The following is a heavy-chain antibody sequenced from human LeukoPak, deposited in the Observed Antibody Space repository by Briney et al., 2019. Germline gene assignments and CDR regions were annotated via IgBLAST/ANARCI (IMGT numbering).Heavy chain of an antibody. J-gene: IGHJ4*02. D-gene: IGHD2-15*01. V-gene: IGHV3-23*01. CDR2: ISGSGGST. CDR3: AKDSGPRILAEDY. CDR1: GFTFSSYA. Sequence: GGSLRLSCAASGFTFSSYAMSWVRQAPGKGLEWVSAISGSGGSTYYADSVKGRFTISRDNSKNTLYLQMYSLRAEDTAVYYCAKDSGPRILAEDYWGQGTLVTVSS.